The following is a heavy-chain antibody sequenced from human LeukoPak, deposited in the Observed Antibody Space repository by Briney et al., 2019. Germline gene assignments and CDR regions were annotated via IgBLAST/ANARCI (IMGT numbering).Heavy chain of an antibody. CDR3: ARDREVGATGYYFDY. CDR1: GGSISSSY. D-gene: IGHD1-26*01. Sequence: SETLSLTCTVSGGSISSSYWSWIRQPPGKGLEWIGRIYTSGSTTYNSSLKSRVTISLDTSKNHFSLRLSSVTAADTAVYYCARDREVGATGYYFDYWGQGTLVTVSS. CDR2: IYTSGST. V-gene: IGHV4-4*08. J-gene: IGHJ4*02.